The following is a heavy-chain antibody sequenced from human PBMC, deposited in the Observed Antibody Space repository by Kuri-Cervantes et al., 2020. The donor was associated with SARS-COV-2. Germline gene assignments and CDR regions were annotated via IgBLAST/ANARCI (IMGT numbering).Heavy chain of an antibody. CDR2: ISDSGST. J-gene: IGHJ4*02. V-gene: IGHV4-59*01. D-gene: IGHD6-19*01. CDR3: ARDRRSDWVTVFGY. CDR1: GGSINSYY. Sequence: SETLSLTCTVSGGSINSYYWSWIRQPPGKGLEWIGYISDSGSTKYSPSLKSRITMSVDTSKNEFSLKVNSVTDADTAVYYCARDRRSDWVTVFGYWGQGTLVTVSS.